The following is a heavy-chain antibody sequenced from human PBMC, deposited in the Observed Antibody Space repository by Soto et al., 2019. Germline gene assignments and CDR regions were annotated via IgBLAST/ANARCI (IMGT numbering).Heavy chain of an antibody. CDR1: GGTFRNSA. CDR3: ARDNDRPQLGGNYYYILDV. Sequence: QVQLEQSGAEVKKPGSSVKVSCKASGGTFRNSAISWVRQAPGQGLEWMGGIMPIFRTPDYAQKFQGRVTITADESPSTAYMELSGLRSHDTAVYFCARDNDRPQLGGNYYYILDVWGHGTTVTVSS. J-gene: IGHJ6*02. D-gene: IGHD1-1*01. CDR2: IMPIFRTP. V-gene: IGHV1-69*12.